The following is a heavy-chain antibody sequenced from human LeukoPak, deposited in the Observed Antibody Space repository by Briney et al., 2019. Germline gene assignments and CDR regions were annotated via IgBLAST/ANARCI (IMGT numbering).Heavy chain of an antibody. Sequence: SQTLSLTCTVSGGSISSGDYYWSWIRQPPGKGLEWIGYIYYSGSTYYNPSLKSRVTISVDTSKNQFSLKLSSVTAADTAVYYCARDVNYCSSTSCPLGMDVWGQGTTVTVSS. CDR1: GGSISSGDYY. J-gene: IGHJ6*02. CDR2: IYYSGST. D-gene: IGHD2-2*01. V-gene: IGHV4-30-4*01. CDR3: ARDVNYCSSTSCPLGMDV.